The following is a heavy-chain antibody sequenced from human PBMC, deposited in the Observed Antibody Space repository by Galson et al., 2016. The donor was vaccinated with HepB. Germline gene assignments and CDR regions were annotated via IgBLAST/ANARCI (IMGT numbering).Heavy chain of an antibody. D-gene: IGHD3-9*01. CDR2: ISYDGNNK. V-gene: IGHV3-30*18. J-gene: IGHJ4*02. CDR1: GFTFSSYG. Sequence: SLRLSCAASGFTFSSYGIHWVRQAPGKGLEWVAVISYDGNNKYYADSVKGRFTISRDNSKNTLYLQMSSLRAEDTAVDYWAKKAHILTGPDALDIWGQGALVTASS. CDR3: AKKAHILTGPDALDI.